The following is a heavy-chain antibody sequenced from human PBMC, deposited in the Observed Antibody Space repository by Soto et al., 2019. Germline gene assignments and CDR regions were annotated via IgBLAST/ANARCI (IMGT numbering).Heavy chain of an antibody. CDR3: ATAGSYRFDY. V-gene: IGHV3-74*01. Sequence: EVQLVESGGGLVQPGESLRLSCTASGFTFSSSWIYWVRQAPGKGLEWVSRINADGSVTNYADSVKGRFTVSRDNAKNTLYLQMNSLRAEDTAVYFCATAGSYRFDYWGQGTLVTVSS. CDR1: GFTFSSSW. CDR2: INADGSVT. D-gene: IGHD3-10*01. J-gene: IGHJ4*02.